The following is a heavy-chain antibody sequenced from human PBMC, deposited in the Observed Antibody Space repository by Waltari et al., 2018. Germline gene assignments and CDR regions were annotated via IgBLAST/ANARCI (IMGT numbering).Heavy chain of an antibody. CDR3: VRSHCIGDSCVRYFDS. CDR2: INHGVKT. D-gene: IGHD2-15*01. CDR1: EGSFSAFF. J-gene: IGHJ4*02. Sequence: VRLDQWGTELVEPWETLSLTCAVYEGSFSAFFWSWVRQAPGKGLEWIGEINHGVKTDYNPALKSRLFRSVDPSKNQFSLMLSSVTAADTAVYYCVRSHCIGDSCVRYFDSWGQGTLVTVSS. V-gene: IGHV4-34*01.